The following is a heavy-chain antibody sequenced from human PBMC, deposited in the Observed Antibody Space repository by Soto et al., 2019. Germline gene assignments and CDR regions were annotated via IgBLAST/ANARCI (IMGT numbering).Heavy chain of an antibody. Sequence: GGSLRLSCAASGFTFDDYTMHWVRQAPGKGLEWVSLISWDGGSTYYADSVKGRFTISRDNSKNSLYLQMNSLRTEDTALYYCAKGAVAGPDYYYYYGMDVWGQGTTVTVSS. CDR2: ISWDGGST. CDR3: AKGAVAGPDYYYYYGMDV. V-gene: IGHV3-43*01. D-gene: IGHD6-19*01. J-gene: IGHJ6*02. CDR1: GFTFDDYT.